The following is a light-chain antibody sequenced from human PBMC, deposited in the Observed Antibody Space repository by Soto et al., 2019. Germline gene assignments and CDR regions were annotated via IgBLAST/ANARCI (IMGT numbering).Light chain of an antibody. J-gene: IGKJ5*01. CDR1: QSVSRN. CDR2: GAS. Sequence: GWMQTPGTLSLSPGERATLSCMASQSVSRNSAWYQQKPSQAPRLLIYGASTRATGIPVRFSGSGSGTEFTLTISRLEPEDFAVYYCQQYGSSQIAFGQGTRLE. CDR3: QQYGSSQIA. V-gene: IGKV3-20*01.